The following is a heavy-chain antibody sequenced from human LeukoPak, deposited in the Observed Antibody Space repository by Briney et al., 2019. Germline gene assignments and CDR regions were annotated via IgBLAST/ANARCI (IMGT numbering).Heavy chain of an antibody. CDR2: IGSGRTI. V-gene: IGHV3-11*01. CDR3: ARVGRSTAAAGFGAFDI. Sequence: GRSLRLSCAASGFTFSDYYMSWIRQAPGKGLEWVSYIGSGRTIYYADSVKGRLTISRDNAKSSLYLQMNSLRAEDTAIYYCARVGRSTAAAGFGAFDIWGQGTMVTVSS. CDR1: GFTFSDYY. J-gene: IGHJ3*02. D-gene: IGHD6-13*01.